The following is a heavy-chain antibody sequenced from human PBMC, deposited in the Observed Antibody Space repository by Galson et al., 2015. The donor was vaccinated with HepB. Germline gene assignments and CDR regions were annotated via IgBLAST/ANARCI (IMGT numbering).Heavy chain of an antibody. J-gene: IGHJ4*02. V-gene: IGHV3-23*01. Sequence: SLRLSCAASGFTFSSYAMSCVRQAPGKGLEWVSGITGSGGSTYYADSVKGRLTISRDNSKNTLYLQMNSLRAEDTAIYYCAKVPNFYCSGGNCYFDYLGQGTLVTVSS. D-gene: IGHD2-15*01. CDR2: ITGSGGST. CDR1: GFTFSSYA. CDR3: AKVPNFYCSGGNCYFDY.